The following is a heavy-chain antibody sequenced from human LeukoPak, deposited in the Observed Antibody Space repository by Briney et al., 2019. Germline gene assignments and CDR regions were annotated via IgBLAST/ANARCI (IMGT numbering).Heavy chain of an antibody. CDR1: GFTFNNYS. D-gene: IGHD3-22*01. CDR2: ISSRSTYI. CDR3: ARGAERSGYDY. Sequence: PGGSLRLSRVASGFTFNNYSMNWVRQAPGKGLEWVSSISSRSTYIYYADSLKGRFTISRDNAKNSLYLQMNTLRGEDTAVYYCARGAERSGYDYWGQGTLVTVAS. V-gene: IGHV3-21*01. J-gene: IGHJ4*02.